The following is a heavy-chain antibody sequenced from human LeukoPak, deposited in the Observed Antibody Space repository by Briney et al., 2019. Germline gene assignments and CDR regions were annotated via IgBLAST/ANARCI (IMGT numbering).Heavy chain of an antibody. CDR2: IYHSGST. D-gene: IGHD2-15*01. CDR1: GGSISKYY. Sequence: PSETLSLTCSVSGGSISKYYWSWIRQPPGKGLEWIGYIYHSGSTNYNPSLNSRVTISVDTSRNQFSLKLSSVTAADTAVYYCARGESGGSGWFDPWGQGTLVTVSS. V-gene: IGHV4-59*08. J-gene: IGHJ5*02. CDR3: ARGESGGSGWFDP.